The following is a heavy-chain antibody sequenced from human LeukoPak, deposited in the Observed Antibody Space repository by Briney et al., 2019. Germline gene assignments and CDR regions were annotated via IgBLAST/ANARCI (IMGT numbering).Heavy chain of an antibody. V-gene: IGHV3-74*01. Sequence: PGGSLRLSCAASGFTFSDYWMHWISQGPGKGLVWVSHISTDGSTTAYAGSVKGRFTVSRDNAKNTLYLQMNSLTPEDTAVYYCARGTSDDYGLDYSGQGALVTVSS. CDR2: ISTDGSTT. D-gene: IGHD3-16*01. CDR3: ARGTSDDYGLDY. J-gene: IGHJ4*02. CDR1: GFTFSDYW.